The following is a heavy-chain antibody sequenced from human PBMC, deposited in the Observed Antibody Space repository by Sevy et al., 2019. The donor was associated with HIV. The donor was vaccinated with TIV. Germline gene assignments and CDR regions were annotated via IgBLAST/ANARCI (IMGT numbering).Heavy chain of an antibody. D-gene: IGHD6-19*01. Sequence: SETLSLTCTVSGGSISSYYWSWIRQPAGKGLEWIGRIYTSGSTNYNPSLKSRFTMSVDTSKNQFSLKLSSVTAADTAVYYCARDNSSGWTYRYYFDYWGQGTLVTVSS. CDR2: IYTSGST. V-gene: IGHV4-4*07. CDR1: GGSISSYY. CDR3: ARDNSSGWTYRYYFDY. J-gene: IGHJ4*02.